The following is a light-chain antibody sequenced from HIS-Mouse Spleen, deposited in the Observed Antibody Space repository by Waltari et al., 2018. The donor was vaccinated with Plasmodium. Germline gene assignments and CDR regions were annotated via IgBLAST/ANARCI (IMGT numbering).Light chain of an antibody. J-gene: IGLJ2*01. CDR2: EVS. CDR3: SSYAGSNNLV. V-gene: IGLV2-8*01. CDR1: SSHVGGYNY. Sequence: QSALTPPPSASGSPGQSVTISCTGTSSHVGGYNYVSWYQQHPGKAPKLMIYEVSKRPSGVPDRFSGSKSGNTASLTVSGLQAEDEADYYCSSYAGSNNLVFGGGTKLTVL.